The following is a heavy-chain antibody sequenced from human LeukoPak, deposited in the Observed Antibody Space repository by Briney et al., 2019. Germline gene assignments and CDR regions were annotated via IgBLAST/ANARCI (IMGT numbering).Heavy chain of an antibody. CDR3: ARGPRITLIRGGQWYYYMDV. J-gene: IGHJ6*03. CDR2: FIPILGSA. Sequence: SVKVSCKASGGTFSDYALNWVRQAPGQGLEWMGVFIPILGSANSTQKFQGSVTITAGISTNTVYMELSSLRSEDTAVYYCARGPRITLIRGGQWYYYMDVWGKGTTVTISS. V-gene: IGHV1-69*10. D-gene: IGHD3-10*01. CDR1: GGTFSDYA.